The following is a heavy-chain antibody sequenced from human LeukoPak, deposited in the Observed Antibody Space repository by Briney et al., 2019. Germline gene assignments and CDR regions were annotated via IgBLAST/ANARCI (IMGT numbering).Heavy chain of an antibody. CDR2: ISSSSSYI. CDR3: AREDYYDSSGYDY. D-gene: IGHD3-22*01. Sequence: PGGSLRLSCAASEFIVSINYMTWVRQAPGKGLEWVSSISSSSSYIYYADSVKGRFTISRDNAKNSLYLQMNSLRAEDTAVYYCAREDYYDSSGYDYWGQGTLVTVSS. V-gene: IGHV3-21*01. CDR1: EFIVSINY. J-gene: IGHJ4*02.